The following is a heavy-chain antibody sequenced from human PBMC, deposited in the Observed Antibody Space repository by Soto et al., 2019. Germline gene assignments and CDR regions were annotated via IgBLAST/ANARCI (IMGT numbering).Heavy chain of an antibody. CDR2: ISGSGGST. CDR3: AKSEKAVADSRGYGGPIDY. J-gene: IGHJ4*02. CDR1: GFTFSSYA. Sequence: GGSLRLSCAASGFTFSSYAMSWVRQAPGKGLEWVSAISGSGGSTYYADSVKGRFTISRDNSKNTLYLQMNSLRAEDTAVYYCAKSEKAVADSRGYGGPIDYWGQGTLVTVSS. V-gene: IGHV3-23*01. D-gene: IGHD6-19*01.